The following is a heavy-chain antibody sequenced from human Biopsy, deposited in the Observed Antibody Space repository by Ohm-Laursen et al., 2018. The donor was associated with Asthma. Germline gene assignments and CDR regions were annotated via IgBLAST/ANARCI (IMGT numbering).Heavy chain of an antibody. CDR2: ISYDGSNK. CDR1: GFTFSSYA. J-gene: IGHJ6*02. Sequence: SLRLSCAASGFTFSSYAMHWVRQAPGKGLEWVAVISYDGSNKYYADSVKGRFTISRDNPKNTLYLQMNSLRAEDTAVYYCARDKPSHIDYYYGMDVWGQGTTVTVSS. CDR3: ARDKPSHIDYYYGMDV. V-gene: IGHV3-30-3*01.